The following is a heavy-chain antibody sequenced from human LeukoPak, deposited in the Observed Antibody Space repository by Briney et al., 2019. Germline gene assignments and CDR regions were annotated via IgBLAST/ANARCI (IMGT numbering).Heavy chain of an antibody. D-gene: IGHD3-9*01. J-gene: IGHJ5*02. CDR2: IHYSGST. CDR1: GGSFSGYY. Sequence: SETLSLTCAVYGGSFSGYYWAWIRQPPGRGLEWIGTIHYSGSTFYKPPLKSRLTVSADTSRNQFYMKLSSVTAADTAVYYCARASGVLPSFEWANWFDTWGQGSLVTVSS. V-gene: IGHV4-34*01. CDR3: ARASGVLPSFEWANWFDT.